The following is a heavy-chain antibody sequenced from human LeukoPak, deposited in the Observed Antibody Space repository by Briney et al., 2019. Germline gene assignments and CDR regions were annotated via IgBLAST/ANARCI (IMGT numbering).Heavy chain of an antibody. V-gene: IGHV3-23*01. Sequence: PGGSLRLSCAASGFTFNNYAMSWVRQAPGKGLEWASTISGSGGNTYYADSVKGRFTISRDNSKNTLYLQMKSLRAEDAAVYYCATRQYSSDYSTCQHGGQGILVTLPS. CDR2: ISGSGGNT. CDR3: ATRQYSSDYSTCQH. CDR1: GFTFNNYA. D-gene: IGHD3-22*01. J-gene: IGHJ1*01.